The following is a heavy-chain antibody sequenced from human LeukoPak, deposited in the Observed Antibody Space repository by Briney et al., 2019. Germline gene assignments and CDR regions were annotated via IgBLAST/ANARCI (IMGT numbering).Heavy chain of an antibody. Sequence: PSETLSLTCIASGDSISSDYWSWIRQSPGKGLEWIGYINYSGSSEYKHSLKSRVTISVDRSKNQVSLRMRTVTAADTAVYFCARVDCISVTCYNYCALGALVTVSS. J-gene: IGHJ4*02. CDR2: INYSGSS. D-gene: IGHD2-21*01. CDR1: GDSISSDY. CDR3: ARVDCISVTCYNY. V-gene: IGHV4-59*08.